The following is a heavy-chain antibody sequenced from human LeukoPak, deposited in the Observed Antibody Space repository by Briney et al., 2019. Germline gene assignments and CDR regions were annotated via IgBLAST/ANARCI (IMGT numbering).Heavy chain of an antibody. Sequence: ASVKVSCKASGYTFTTHDLTWVRQATGQGLEWMGWMNPGSGDTAYAQKLQGRVTMTTDTSTSTAYMELRSLRSDDTAVYYCARDRSLSKGGIQLWPSDYWGQGTLVTVSS. D-gene: IGHD5-18*01. V-gene: IGHV1-8*01. CDR2: MNPGSGDT. J-gene: IGHJ4*02. CDR3: ARDRSLSKGGIQLWPSDY. CDR1: GYTFTTHD.